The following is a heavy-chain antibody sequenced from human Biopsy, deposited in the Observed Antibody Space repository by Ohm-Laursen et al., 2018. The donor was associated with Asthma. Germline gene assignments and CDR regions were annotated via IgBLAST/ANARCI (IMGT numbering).Heavy chain of an antibody. J-gene: IGHJ4*02. CDR2: ISMDGNVK. CDR3: AKDKGRNSIDY. CDR1: GITFSSSG. D-gene: IGHD5-18*01. Sequence: SLRLSCSAFGITFSSSGMHWVRQAPGKGLEWVAFISMDGNVKNYADSVKGRFTTSRDNSKTTVYLQMDSLRAEDTAVYFGAKDKGRNSIDYWGQGTLVTVSS. V-gene: IGHV3-30*18.